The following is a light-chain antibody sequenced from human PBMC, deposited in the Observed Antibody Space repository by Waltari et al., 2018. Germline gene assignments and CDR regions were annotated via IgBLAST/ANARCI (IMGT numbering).Light chain of an antibody. CDR1: QGINSW. CDR3: QQYNSAPWT. CDR2: KAS. Sequence: DIQMTQSPSSLSASVGDRVTITCRASQGINSWLAWYQQKPGKAPNLLIYKASSLESGVPSRFSGSGSGTYFTLTISSLQPEDFATYYCQQYNSAPWTFGQGTKVEIK. V-gene: IGKV1-5*03. J-gene: IGKJ1*01.